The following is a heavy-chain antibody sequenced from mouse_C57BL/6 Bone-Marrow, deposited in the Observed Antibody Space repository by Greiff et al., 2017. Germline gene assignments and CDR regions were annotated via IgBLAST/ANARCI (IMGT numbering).Heavy chain of an antibody. Sequence: QVQLQQPGAELVKPGASVKLSCKASGYTFTSYWMHWVKQRPGQGLEWIGMIHPNSGSTKYNEKFKSKATLTVDKSSSTAYMQRSSLTSEDSAVYYCARQLRLRFDWYVEVWGTGTTVTVSA. V-gene: IGHV1-64*01. D-gene: IGHD3-2*02. CDR1: GYTFTSYW. CDR2: IHPNSGST. CDR3: ARQLRLRFDWYVEV. J-gene: IGHJ1*03.